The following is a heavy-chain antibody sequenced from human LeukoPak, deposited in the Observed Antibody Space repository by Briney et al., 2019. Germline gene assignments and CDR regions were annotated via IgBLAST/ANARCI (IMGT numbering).Heavy chain of an antibody. CDR1: GGTFSSYA. D-gene: IGHD6-19*01. V-gene: IGHV1-69*05. CDR2: IIPIFGTA. J-gene: IGHJ4*02. Sequence: GASVTVSCTASGGTFSSYAISWVRQAPGQGLEWMGGIIPIFGTANYAQKFQGRVTMTRDTSTSTVYMELSSLRSEDTAVYYCATGGSSGWYEKGPDYWGQGTLVTVSS. CDR3: ATGGSSGWYEKGPDY.